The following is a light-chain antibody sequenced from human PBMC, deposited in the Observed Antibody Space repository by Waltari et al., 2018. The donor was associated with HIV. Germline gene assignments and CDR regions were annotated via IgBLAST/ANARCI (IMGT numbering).Light chain of an antibody. Sequence: QSVLTQPPSVSGAPGQRVTISCTGSSSNTGAGYDVHWYQQLPGTAPKLLMYGNNNRPSGVPDRFSGSKSGTSVSLAITGLQAEDEADYFCQSYDSRLRAVVFGGGTKLTVL. J-gene: IGLJ2*01. CDR1: SSNTGAGYD. CDR3: QSYDSRLRAVV. CDR2: GNN. V-gene: IGLV1-40*01.